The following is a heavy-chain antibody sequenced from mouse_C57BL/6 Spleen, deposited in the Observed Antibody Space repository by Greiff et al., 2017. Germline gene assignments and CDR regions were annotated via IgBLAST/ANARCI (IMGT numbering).Heavy chain of an antibody. CDR1: GYTFTDYN. CDR3: ARREWYGSYEDYAMDY. Sequence: EVQRVESGPELVKPGASVKIPCKASGYTFTDYNMDWVKQSHGKSLEWIGDINPNNGGTIYNQKFKGKATLTVDKSSSTAYMELRSLTSEDTAVYYCARREWYGSYEDYAMDYWGQGTSVTVSS. V-gene: IGHV1-18*01. D-gene: IGHD2-10*02. J-gene: IGHJ4*01. CDR2: INPNNGGT.